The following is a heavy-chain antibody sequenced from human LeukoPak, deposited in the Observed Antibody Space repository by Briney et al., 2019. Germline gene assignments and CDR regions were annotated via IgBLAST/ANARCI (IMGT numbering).Heavy chain of an antibody. Sequence: PSETLSLTCTVSGGSINSDSYYWSWIRQPPGKGLEWIGYIYYSGSTNYNPSLKSRVTISVDTSKNQFSLKLSSVTAADTAVYYCARAGGRGDGFDYWGQGTLVTVSS. J-gene: IGHJ4*02. CDR3: ARAGGRGDGFDY. CDR2: IYYSGST. D-gene: IGHD4-17*01. CDR1: GGSINSDSYY. V-gene: IGHV4-61*01.